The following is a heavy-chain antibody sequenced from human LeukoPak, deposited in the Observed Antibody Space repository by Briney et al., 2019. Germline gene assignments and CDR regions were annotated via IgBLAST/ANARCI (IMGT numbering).Heavy chain of an antibody. CDR3: ARGDTTVLYYMDV. J-gene: IGHJ6*03. V-gene: IGHV4-34*01. Sequence: SETLSLTCAVYGGSFSGYYWSWIRQPPGKGLEWIGEINHSGSTNYNPSLKSRVTISVDTSKNQFSLKLSSVTAADTAVYYCARGDTTVLYYMDVWGKGTTVTVSS. CDR2: INHSGST. CDR1: GGSFSGYY. D-gene: IGHD4-17*01.